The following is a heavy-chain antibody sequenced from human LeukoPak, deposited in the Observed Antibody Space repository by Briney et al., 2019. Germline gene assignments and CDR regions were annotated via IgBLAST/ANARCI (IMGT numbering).Heavy chain of an antibody. CDR2: IYPGDSDT. J-gene: IGHJ6*03. CDR1: GYTFSNFW. D-gene: IGHD3-22*01. V-gene: IGHV5-51*01. Sequence: GESLKISCKGSGYTFSNFWIVWVRQMPGKGLEWMGIIYPGDSDTRYSPSFQGQVTISADKSISTAYLQWSSLKASDTAMYYCARLEYYYDSSGYSRYYYYYMDVWGRGTTVTVSS. CDR3: ARLEYYYDSSGYSRYYYYYMDV.